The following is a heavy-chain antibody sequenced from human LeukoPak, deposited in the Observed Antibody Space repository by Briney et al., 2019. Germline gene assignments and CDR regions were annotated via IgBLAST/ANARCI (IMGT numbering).Heavy chain of an antibody. Sequence: GGSLRLSCAASGFTFSSYAMSWVRQAPGEGLEWVSAITDSAGSTYHADSVKGWFTISRDNSKNTLYLQMNSLRAEDTAVYYCAKGSSGSRPYYFHYWGQGTLVTVSS. CDR1: GFTFSSYA. J-gene: IGHJ4*02. V-gene: IGHV3-23*01. CDR3: AKGSSGSRPYYFHY. CDR2: ITDSAGST. D-gene: IGHD3-10*01.